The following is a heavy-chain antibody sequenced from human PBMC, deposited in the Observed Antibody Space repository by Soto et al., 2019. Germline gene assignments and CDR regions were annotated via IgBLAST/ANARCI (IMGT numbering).Heavy chain of an antibody. CDR3: AKYVVQATMVPNWFDP. V-gene: IGHV3-23*01. CDR1: GFTFSNYA. Sequence: GGSLRLSCAASGFTFSNYAMSWVRQAPGKGLEWVSAISGRGDRTYSADSVKGRFTISRDNSKSTVFLHMSNLRADDTAIYYCAKYVVQATMVPNWFDPWGQGTRVTVSS. CDR2: ISGRGDRT. D-gene: IGHD3-10*01. J-gene: IGHJ5*02.